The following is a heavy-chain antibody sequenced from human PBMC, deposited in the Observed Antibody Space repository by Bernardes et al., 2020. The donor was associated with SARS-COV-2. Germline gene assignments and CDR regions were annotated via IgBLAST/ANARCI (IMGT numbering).Heavy chain of an antibody. V-gene: IGHV3-11*06. Sequence: GVSLRLSCAASGLTFSDFYMSWIRQAPGKGLEWVSYISSSGRHTNYADSVKGRFTIFRDNAKNSVYLQMNSLRAEDTAVYYCASRRSWGQGTLVTVSS. J-gene: IGHJ4*02. CDR2: ISSSGRHT. CDR1: GLTFSDFY. CDR3: ASRRS.